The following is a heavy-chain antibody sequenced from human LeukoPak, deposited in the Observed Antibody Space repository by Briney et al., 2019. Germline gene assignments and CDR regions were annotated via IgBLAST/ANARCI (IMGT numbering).Heavy chain of an antibody. CDR1: GGSISSSSYY. Sequence: TSETLSLTCTVSGGSISSSSYYWGWIRQPPGKGLEWIGSIYYSGSTYYNPSLKSRVTISVDTSKNQFSLKLSSVTAADTAVYYCASSPKPEWELLKMDFIDYWGQGTLVTVSS. CDR3: ASSPKPEWELLKMDFIDY. J-gene: IGHJ4*02. D-gene: IGHD1-26*01. V-gene: IGHV4-39*01. CDR2: IYYSGST.